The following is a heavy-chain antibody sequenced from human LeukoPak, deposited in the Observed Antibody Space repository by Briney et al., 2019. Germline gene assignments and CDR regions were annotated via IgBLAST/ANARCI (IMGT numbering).Heavy chain of an antibody. CDR3: ARRGTYNPMRLYNWFDP. CDR1: GGSISSGSYY. CDR2: INHSGST. Sequence: SETLSLTCTVSGGSISSGSYYWGWIRQPPGKGLEWIGEINHSGSTNYNPSLKSRVIISVDTSKKQFSLKLSSVTAADTAVYYCARRGTYNPMRLYNWFDPWGQGTLVTVSS. V-gene: IGHV4-39*07. D-gene: IGHD1-14*01. J-gene: IGHJ5*02.